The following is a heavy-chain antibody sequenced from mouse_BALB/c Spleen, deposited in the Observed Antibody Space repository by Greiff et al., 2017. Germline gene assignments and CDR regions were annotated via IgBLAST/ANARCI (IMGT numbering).Heavy chain of an antibody. V-gene: IGHV1-80*01. CDR3: AREGITTVVATSPFAY. Sequence: QVQLQQSGAELVRPGSSVKISCKASGYAFSSYWMNWVKQRPGQGLEWIGQIYPGDGDTNYNGKFKGKATLTADKSSSTAYMQLSSLTSEDSAVYFCAREGITTVVATSPFAYWGQGTLVTVSA. CDR1: GYAFSSYW. D-gene: IGHD1-1*01. CDR2: IYPGDGDT. J-gene: IGHJ3*01.